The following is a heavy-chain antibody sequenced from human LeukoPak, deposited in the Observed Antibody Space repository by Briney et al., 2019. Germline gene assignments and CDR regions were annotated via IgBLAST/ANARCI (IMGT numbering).Heavy chain of an antibody. J-gene: IGHJ2*01. V-gene: IGHV3-23*01. CDR2: ISGSSGGST. CDR1: GFTFSSYA. D-gene: IGHD6-19*01. CDR3: ARSISTGWTNWYFDL. Sequence: GGSLRLSCAASGFTFSSYAMSWVRQAPGKGLEWVSTISGSSGGSTYFADSVKGRFTISRDNSKNTLYLQMNSLRAEDTAVYYCARSISTGWTNWYFDLWGRGTLVTVSS.